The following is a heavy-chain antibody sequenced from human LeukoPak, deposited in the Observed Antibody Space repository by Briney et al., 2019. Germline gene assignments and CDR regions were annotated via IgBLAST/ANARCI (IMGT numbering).Heavy chain of an antibody. CDR2: INQDGSER. D-gene: IGHD1-7*01. V-gene: IGHV3-7*01. Sequence: PGGSLRLSCAASGFTFSSYWMTWVRQAPGTGLEWVATINQDGSERYYVGSVTGRFTISRDNARNSLYLQMNSLRAEDTAFYYCTRESRTTAPLYFGLGTLVTVSS. J-gene: IGHJ4*02. CDR1: GFTFSSYW. CDR3: TRESRTTAPLY.